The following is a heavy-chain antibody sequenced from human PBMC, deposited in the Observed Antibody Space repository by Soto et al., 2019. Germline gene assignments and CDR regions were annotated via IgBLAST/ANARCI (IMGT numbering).Heavy chain of an antibody. CDR1: GFTFSSYW. J-gene: IGHJ4*01. D-gene: IGHD3-16*02. CDR3: TRDIGGKGPH. CDR2: IDEYGSTI. V-gene: IGHV3-74*01. Sequence: HPGGSLRLSCAASGFTFSSYWMHWVRQVPGKGLLWVSRIDEYGSTINYADSVKGRFTISRDNARNTLYLEMNSLRAEDTALYFCTRDIGGKGPHWGPGTLVTVSS.